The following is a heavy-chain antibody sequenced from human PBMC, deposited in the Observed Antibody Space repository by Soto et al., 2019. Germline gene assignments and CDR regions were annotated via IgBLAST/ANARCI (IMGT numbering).Heavy chain of an antibody. CDR3: LRFVQFELLPDSYYGIDV. CDR2: IIPIFGTA. D-gene: IGHD1-26*01. V-gene: IGHV1-69*06. CDR1: GGTFSNYA. J-gene: IGHJ6*02. Sequence: QVQLVQSGAEVKKPGASVKVSCKASGGTFSNYAISWVRQAPGQGLEWMGKIIPIFGTANYAKKFRGRVTITADKSTTTSYMDLSTLISEDTAFYYSLRFVQFELLPDSYYGIDVWGQWTTVTVSS.